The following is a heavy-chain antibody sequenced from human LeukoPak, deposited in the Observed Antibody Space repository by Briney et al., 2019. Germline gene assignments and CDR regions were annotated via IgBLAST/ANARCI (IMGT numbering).Heavy chain of an antibody. CDR1: GFTFSSYS. CDR3: ARTYYDILTGYYLSAFDI. D-gene: IGHD3-9*01. V-gene: IGHV3-21*01. CDR2: ISSSSSYI. J-gene: IGHJ3*02. Sequence: PGGSLRLSCAASGFTFSSYSMNWVRQAPGKGLEWVSSISSSSSYIYYADSVKGRFTISRDNAKNSLYLQMNSLGAEDTAVYYCARTYYDILTGYYLSAFDIWGQGTMVTVSS.